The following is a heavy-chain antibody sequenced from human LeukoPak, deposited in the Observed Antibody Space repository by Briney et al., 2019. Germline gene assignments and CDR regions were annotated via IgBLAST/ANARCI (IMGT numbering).Heavy chain of an antibody. D-gene: IGHD4-17*01. V-gene: IGHV4-34*01. Sequence: PSETLSLTCAVYVESFSGYYCTWIRQPPGKGLEWIGEINHSGSTKYNPSLKSRVTISADTSKNQFSLKLSSVTAADTAVYYCARDRPTGRFDAWGQGTLVTVSS. CDR1: VESFSGYY. CDR2: INHSGST. J-gene: IGHJ5*02. CDR3: ARDRPTGRFDA.